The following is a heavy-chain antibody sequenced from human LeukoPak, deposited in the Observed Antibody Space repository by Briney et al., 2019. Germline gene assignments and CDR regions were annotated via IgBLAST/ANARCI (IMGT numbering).Heavy chain of an antibody. V-gene: IGHV3-53*01. CDR2: IYSGGNT. Sequence: PGGSLRLSCAASGFTVSSNYMTWVRQAPGKGLEWVSTIYSGGNTYYADSVKGRFTISRDNSKNTLFLQMNSLRAEDTAVYYCARPHDYGDASGWFFDLWGRGTLVTVSP. CDR1: GFTVSSNY. D-gene: IGHD4-17*01. J-gene: IGHJ2*01. CDR3: ARPHDYGDASGWFFDL.